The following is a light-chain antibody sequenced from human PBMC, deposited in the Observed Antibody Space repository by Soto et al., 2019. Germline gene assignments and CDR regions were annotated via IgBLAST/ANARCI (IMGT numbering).Light chain of an antibody. CDR1: QRVASD. Sequence: VLTQSPCTLSLSPGEGATLSCRASQRVASDLAWYLQKPGQPPRLLIYDASIRATGIPDRISGSGSERDFTLTISRLEPEDAAVYYCQQYLNSPRTFGQGTKVDIK. V-gene: IGKV3-20*01. CDR3: QQYLNSPRT. J-gene: IGKJ1*01. CDR2: DAS.